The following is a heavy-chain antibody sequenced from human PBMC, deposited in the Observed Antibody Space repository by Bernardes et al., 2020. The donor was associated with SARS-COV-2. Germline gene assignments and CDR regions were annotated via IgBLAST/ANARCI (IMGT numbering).Heavy chain of an antibody. D-gene: IGHD2-8*02. Sequence: GGSLRLSCAASGFTVSSNYMSWVRQAPGKGLEWVSVIYSGGSTYYADSVKGRFTISRDNSKNTLYLQMNSLRAEDTAVYYCARDLVVYGMDVWGQGTTVTVSS. CDR1: GFTVSSNY. J-gene: IGHJ6*02. V-gene: IGHV3-66*01. CDR3: ARDLVVYGMDV. CDR2: IYSGGST.